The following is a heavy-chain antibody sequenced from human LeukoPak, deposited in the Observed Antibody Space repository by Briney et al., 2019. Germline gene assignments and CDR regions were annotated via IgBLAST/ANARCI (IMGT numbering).Heavy chain of an antibody. V-gene: IGHV1-46*01. D-gene: IGHD2-21*02. CDR1: GYILSSYY. Sequence: ASVKVSCKASGYILSSYYMHWVRQAPGQGLEWMGIINPSGGRTAYAQKFQGRVTMTRDTSTSTVYMELNSLRSEDTALYYCARTYCGGDCNNRYFDYWGQGTLVTVSS. CDR3: ARTYCGGDCNNRYFDY. J-gene: IGHJ4*02. CDR2: INPSGGRT.